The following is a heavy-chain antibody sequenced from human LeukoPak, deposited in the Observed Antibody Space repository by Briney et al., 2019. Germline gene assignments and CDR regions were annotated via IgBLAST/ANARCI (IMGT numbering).Heavy chain of an antibody. J-gene: IGHJ5*02. CDR1: GGSISSSPYY. V-gene: IGHV4-39*01. CDR3: ARHFLSEEIFSTFAP. CDR2: IYYRGST. Sequence: SETLSLTCTVSGGSISSSPYYWGWIRQPPGKGLEWIGTIYYRGSTYSNPSLNSRVTISLDTSKNQFSLRLRSVTAADTALYYCARHFLSEEIFSTFAPWGQGPLVTVPS. D-gene: IGHD2/OR15-2a*01.